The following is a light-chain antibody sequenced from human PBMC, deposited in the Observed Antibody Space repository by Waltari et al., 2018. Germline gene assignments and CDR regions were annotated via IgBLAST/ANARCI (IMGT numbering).Light chain of an antibody. CDR2: GAS. J-gene: IGKJ4*01. CDR3: QQYNNWPPLT. Sequence: ELVMTQSPATLSVPPGERATPSCRASQSVRSNLAWYQQKPGQAPRLIIYGASTRATGIPARFSGSGSGTEFTLTISSLQSEDFAVYYCQQYNNWPPLTFGGGTKVEIK. V-gene: IGKV3-15*01. CDR1: QSVRSN.